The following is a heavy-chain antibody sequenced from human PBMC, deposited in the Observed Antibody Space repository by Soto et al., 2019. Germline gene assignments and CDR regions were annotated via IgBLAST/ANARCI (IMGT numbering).Heavy chain of an antibody. CDR3: ARDKDRQQFGGNYYYIMDV. V-gene: IGHV1-69*12. Sequence: QVQLVQSGAEVKKPGSSVKISYKASGDSFRTNAFSWVRQAPGQRLEWMGGIIPIFPTPDYAQKFQGRVTITADESTTTTYMELSSLRSEDTATYYCARDKDRQQFGGNYYYIMDVWGQGTTVTVSS. D-gene: IGHD3-16*01. J-gene: IGHJ6*02. CDR2: IIPIFPTP. CDR1: GDSFRTNA.